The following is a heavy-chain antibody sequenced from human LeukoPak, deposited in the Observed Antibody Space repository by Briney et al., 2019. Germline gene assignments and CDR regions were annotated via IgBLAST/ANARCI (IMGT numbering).Heavy chain of an antibody. CDR1: GFTFDDYA. CDR3: AKGGDIVATITSLDY. D-gene: IGHD5-12*01. J-gene: IGHJ4*02. Sequence: VQPGRSLRLSCAASGFTFDDYAMHWVRQAPGKGLEWVSGISWNSGSIGYADSVKGRFTISRDNAKNSLYLQMNSLRAEDTVLYYCAKGGDIVATITSLDYWGQGTLVTVSS. CDR2: ISWNSGSI. V-gene: IGHV3-9*01.